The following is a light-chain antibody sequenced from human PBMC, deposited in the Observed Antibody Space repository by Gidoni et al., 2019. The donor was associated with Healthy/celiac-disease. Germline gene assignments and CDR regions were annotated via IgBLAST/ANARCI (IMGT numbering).Light chain of an antibody. J-gene: IGKJ1*01. CDR2: AAS. CDR3: QQSYSTPRVWT. V-gene: IGKV1-39*01. CDR1: QSISSY. Sequence: DIQMTQSPSSLSASVGDRVTITCRASQSISSYLNWYQQKPGKAPKLLIYAASSLQSGVPSRFSGSGSGTDFTLTISSLQPEDFATYYCQQSYSTPRVWTFGQXTKVEIK.